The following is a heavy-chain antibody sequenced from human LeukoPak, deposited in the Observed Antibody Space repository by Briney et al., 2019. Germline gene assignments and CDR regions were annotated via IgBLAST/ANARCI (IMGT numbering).Heavy chain of an antibody. Sequence: GGPLRLSCAASGFTFSSYRMNWVRQAPGKGLEWVSSISSSSSYIYYADSVKGRFTISRDNAKNSLYLQMNSLRAEDTAVYYCARTLGQGRAMDYWGQGTLVTVSS. CDR2: ISSSSSYI. J-gene: IGHJ4*02. V-gene: IGHV3-21*01. CDR1: GFTFSSYR. D-gene: IGHD2-15*01. CDR3: ARTLGQGRAMDY.